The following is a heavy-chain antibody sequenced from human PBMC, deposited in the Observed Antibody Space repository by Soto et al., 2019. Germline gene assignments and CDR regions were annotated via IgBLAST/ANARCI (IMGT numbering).Heavy chain of an antibody. CDR2: ISGSGGST. Sequence: PGGSLRLSCAASGFTFSSYAMSWVRQAPGKGLEWVSAISGSGGSTYYADSVKGRFTISRDNSKNTLYLQMNSLRAEDTAVYYCAKDSSSGSYYFYYYYGMDVWGHGTTVTVSS. CDR3: AKDSSSGSYYFYYYYGMDV. J-gene: IGHJ6*02. CDR1: GFTFSSYA. D-gene: IGHD3-10*01. V-gene: IGHV3-23*01.